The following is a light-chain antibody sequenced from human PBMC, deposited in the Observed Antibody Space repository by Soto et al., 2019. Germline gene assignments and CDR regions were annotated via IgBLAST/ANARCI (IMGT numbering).Light chain of an antibody. Sequence: QSVLTQPPSASGSPGQSVTISCTGTSSDVGGYDYVSWYQQHPGKAPKLMIYEVSKRPSGVPDRFSGSKSGNTASLTVSGLQTEDEADYYCRSHAAGGVFGGGTKLTVL. CDR3: RSHAAGGV. V-gene: IGLV2-8*01. CDR2: EVS. CDR1: SSDVGGYDY. J-gene: IGLJ3*02.